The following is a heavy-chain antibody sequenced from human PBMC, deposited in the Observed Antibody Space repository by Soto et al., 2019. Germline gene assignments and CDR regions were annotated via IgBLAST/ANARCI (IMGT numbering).Heavy chain of an antibody. D-gene: IGHD5-18*01. CDR3: ARRDDSATFDI. Sequence: EVQLVESGGGLIQPGGSLRLICAASGLSFTANYMTWVRQAPGKGLEWLAIIYRGGGTYYADSLKGRAIISRDGSRNMVFLQMNSLTAEDAGVYYCARRDDSATFDIWGRGTVVNVSS. V-gene: IGHV3-53*01. J-gene: IGHJ3*02. CDR2: IYRGGGT. CDR1: GLSFTANY.